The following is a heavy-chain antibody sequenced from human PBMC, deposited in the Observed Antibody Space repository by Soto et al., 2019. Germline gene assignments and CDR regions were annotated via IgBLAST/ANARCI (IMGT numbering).Heavy chain of an antibody. CDR1: GGSISSVNW. CDR3: ARHGHNIYGFDV. D-gene: IGHD1-1*01. Sequence: QVQPQESGPGLVKPSDTLSLTCAVSGGSISSVNWWSWVRQSPGKGLEWIGEMHPSGSTHYNPSLKSRLTVSMDKPRNQFSLKMYSVTAAYTAVYFCARHGHNIYGFDVWGRGTTVTVSS. CDR2: MHPSGST. V-gene: IGHV4-4*02. J-gene: IGHJ6*02.